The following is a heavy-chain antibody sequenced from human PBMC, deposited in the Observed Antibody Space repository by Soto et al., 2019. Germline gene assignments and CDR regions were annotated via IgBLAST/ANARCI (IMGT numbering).Heavy chain of an antibody. Sequence: ETLSLTCTVSGGSINSNSNYWGWIRQPPGKGLEWIGSVYYSGIASYYNPSLKSRVTISVDTSKNQFSLKLSSVTAADTAVYYCARSRGGYFDYWGQGTLVTVSS. V-gene: IGHV4-39*07. CDR2: VYYSGIAS. CDR3: ARSRGGYFDY. J-gene: IGHJ4*02. CDR1: GGSINSNSNY. D-gene: IGHD3-16*01.